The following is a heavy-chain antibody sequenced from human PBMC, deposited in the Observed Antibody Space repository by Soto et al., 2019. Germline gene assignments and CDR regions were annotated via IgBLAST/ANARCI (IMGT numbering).Heavy chain of an antibody. Sequence: SGPTLVNPTQTLTLPCTFSGFSLSTSGVGVGWIRQPPGKPLEWLALIYWNDDKRYSPSLKSRLTITKDTSKNQVVLTMTNMDPVDTATYYCAHSPAVATNLWGPYYYYGMDVWGQGTTVTVSS. V-gene: IGHV2-5*01. J-gene: IGHJ6*02. CDR2: IYWNDDK. CDR1: GFSLSTSGVG. D-gene: IGHD5-12*01. CDR3: AHSPAVATNLWGPYYYYGMDV.